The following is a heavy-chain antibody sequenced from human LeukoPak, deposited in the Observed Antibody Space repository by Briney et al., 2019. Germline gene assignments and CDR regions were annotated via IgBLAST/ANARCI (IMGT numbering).Heavy chain of an antibody. J-gene: IGHJ5*02. CDR3: ARTGILWLEFDP. V-gene: IGHV1-2*02. D-gene: IGHD3-10*01. Sequence: ASVKVSCKASGYTFTRYYMHWVRQAPGQGREWMGWINPNSGGTNYAQKFQGRVTMTRDTSISTAYMELSRLRSDDTAVYYCARTGILWLEFDPWGQGTLVTVSS. CDR1: GYTFTRYY. CDR2: INPNSGGT.